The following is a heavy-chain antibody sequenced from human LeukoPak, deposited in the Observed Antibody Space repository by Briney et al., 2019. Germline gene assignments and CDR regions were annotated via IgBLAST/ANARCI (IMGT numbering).Heavy chain of an antibody. CDR1: GGTFNRYA. Sequence: ASVKVSCKASGGTFNRYAFIWVRQAPGQGLEWMGKIIPILGIGNYAQKVQDRVTITADRSTSTAYMELSGLRSDDTAVYYCASPLYYDNNGRAHMHDYWGQGTLVTVSS. D-gene: IGHD3-16*01. CDR3: ASPLYYDNNGRAHMHDY. CDR2: IIPILGIG. J-gene: IGHJ4*02. V-gene: IGHV1-69*04.